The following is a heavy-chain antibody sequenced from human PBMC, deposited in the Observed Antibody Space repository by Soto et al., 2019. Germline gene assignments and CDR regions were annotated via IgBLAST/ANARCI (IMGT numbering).Heavy chain of an antibody. CDR2: IYYSGST. J-gene: IGHJ6*02. D-gene: IGHD2-2*01. V-gene: IGHV4-59*01. CDR3: ARDSPVPAATRIYYYYGMDV. CDR1: GGSISSFY. Sequence: SETLSLTCTVSGGSISSFYWSWIRQPPGKGLEWIGYIYYSGSTNYNPSLKSRVTISVDTSKNQFSLKLSSVTAADTAVYYCARDSPVPAATRIYYYYGMDVWGQGTTVTVSS.